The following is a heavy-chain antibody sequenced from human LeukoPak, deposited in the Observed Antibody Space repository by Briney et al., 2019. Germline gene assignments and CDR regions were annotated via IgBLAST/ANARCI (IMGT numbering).Heavy chain of an antibody. V-gene: IGHV4-38-2*01. D-gene: IGHD4-17*01. CDR3: ARTRSVTTTPGFDH. CDR1: GYSIRSGDY. J-gene: IGHJ4*02. CDR2: IYHSGST. Sequence: SETLSLTCAVSGYSIRSGDYWGWIRQSPGKGLEWIGSIYHSGSTHYNPSLKSRVTISVDTSKNQFSLMLSSVTAADTAVYYCARTRSVTTTPGFDHWSQGTLVTVSS.